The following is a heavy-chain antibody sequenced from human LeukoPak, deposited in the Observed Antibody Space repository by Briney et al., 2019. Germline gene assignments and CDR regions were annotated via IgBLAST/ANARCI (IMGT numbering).Heavy chain of an antibody. CDR3: ARDAGGSGYFDY. J-gene: IGHJ4*02. D-gene: IGHD2-15*01. CDR1: GGSISSYY. CDR2: IYYSGST. Sequence: SETLSLTCTVSGGSISSYYWSWIRQPPGKGLEWIGYIYYSGSTNYNPSLKSRVTISVDTSKNQFSLKLSSVTAADTAVYYCARDAGGSGYFDYWGQGTLVTVPS. V-gene: IGHV4-59*01.